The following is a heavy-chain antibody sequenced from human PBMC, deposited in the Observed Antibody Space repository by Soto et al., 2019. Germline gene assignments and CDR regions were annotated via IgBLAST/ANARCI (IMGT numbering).Heavy chain of an antibody. CDR2: ISSSSSYI. CDR1: GFTFSSYS. CDR3: ARDTKRITMVRGGFDY. V-gene: IGHV3-21*01. D-gene: IGHD3-10*01. Sequence: EVQLVESGGGLVKPGGSLRLSCAASGFTFSSYSMNWVRQAPGKGLEWVSSISSSSSYIYYAGSVKGRFTISRDNAKKSLYLQMNSLRAEDTAVYYCARDTKRITMVRGGFDYWGQGPLVTVSS. J-gene: IGHJ4*02.